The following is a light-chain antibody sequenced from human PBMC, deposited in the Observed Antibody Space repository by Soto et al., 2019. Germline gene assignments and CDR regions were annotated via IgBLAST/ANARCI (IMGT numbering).Light chain of an antibody. CDR1: SSNIGAGYD. Sequence: QSVLTQPPSVSRAPGQRVTISCTGSSSNIGAGYDVHWYQQLPGTAPKLLIYGNSNRPSGVPDRFSGTKSGTSASLAITGLQAEDEADYYCQSYDSSLSGSNVFATGTKVTVL. J-gene: IGLJ1*01. CDR2: GNS. V-gene: IGLV1-40*01. CDR3: QSYDSSLSGSNV.